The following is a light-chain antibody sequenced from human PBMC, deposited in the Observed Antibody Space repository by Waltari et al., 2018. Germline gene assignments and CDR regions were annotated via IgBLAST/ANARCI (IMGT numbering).Light chain of an antibody. CDR3: SSLTDTSTVV. CDR2: EVD. Sequence: QSALTQPASVSGSPGQSITITCIGTTSDIGRYKYVSWYQQHAGRAPQVLIYEVDSRPSGVSDRFSGSKSGNMASLTISGLQPEDEAAYFYSSLTDTSTVVFGGGTTVTVL. V-gene: IGLV2-14*01. J-gene: IGLJ2*01. CDR1: TSDIGRYKY.